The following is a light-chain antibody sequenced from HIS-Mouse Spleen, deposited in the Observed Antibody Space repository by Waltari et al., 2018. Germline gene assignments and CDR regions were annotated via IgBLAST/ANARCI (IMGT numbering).Light chain of an antibody. CDR2: AAS. J-gene: IGKJ1*01. CDR3: QQLNSYPPT. Sequence: DIQLTQSPSFLSASVGDRVTITCRASQGISSYLAWYQQKPGKAPKLLIYAASTLQSGVPSRFRGSGSGTELTLTIRSLQPEDFATYYCQQLNSYPPTCGQGTKVEIK. CDR1: QGISSY. V-gene: IGKV1-9*01.